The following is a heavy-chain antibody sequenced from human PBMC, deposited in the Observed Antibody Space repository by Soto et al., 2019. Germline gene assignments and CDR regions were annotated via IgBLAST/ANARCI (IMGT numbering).Heavy chain of an antibody. D-gene: IGHD3-9*01. J-gene: IGHJ4*02. V-gene: IGHV4-30-4*01. CDR1: GGSISSGDYY. CDR2: TYYSGST. CDR3: ARAVGRRQGRYDIWPHFDY. Sequence: QVQLQESGPGLVKPLQTLSLTCTVSGGSISSGDYYGSWIRQPPGKGPEWIGYTYYSGSTYYNPSLKSRVTISVDRSKDQCPLKVSSVTAADTAVFYCARAVGRRQGRYDIWPHFDYWGRGTLVTVSS.